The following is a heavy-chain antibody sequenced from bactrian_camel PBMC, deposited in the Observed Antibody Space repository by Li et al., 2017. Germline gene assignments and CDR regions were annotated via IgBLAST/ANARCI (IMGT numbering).Heavy chain of an antibody. J-gene: IGHJ4*01. CDR3: AADCASIAHMPKPWRFTY. V-gene: IGHV3S55*01. D-gene: IGHD4*01. CDR2: IDSRGIT. Sequence: QVQLVESGGGSVQAGGSLILSCTMSGVASNGYCMGWFRQVPGKEREGLATIDSRGITAYADSVKGRFTISKDNVKNILYLQMYSLKPEDTAMYYCAADCASIAHMPKPWRFTYWGQG. CDR1: GVASNGYC.